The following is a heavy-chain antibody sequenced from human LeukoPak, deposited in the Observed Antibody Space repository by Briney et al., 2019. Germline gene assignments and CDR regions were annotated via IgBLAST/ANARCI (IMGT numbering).Heavy chain of an antibody. CDR2: IYYSGST. CDR3: ARVYGDYVDY. Sequence: PSETLSLTCTVSGGSISSYYWSWLRQPPGKGLEWIGYIYYSGSTNYNPSLKSRVTISVDTSKNQFSLKLSSVTAADTAVYYCARVYGDYVDYWGQGTLVTVSS. J-gene: IGHJ4*02. CDR1: GGSISSYY. D-gene: IGHD4-17*01. V-gene: IGHV4-59*01.